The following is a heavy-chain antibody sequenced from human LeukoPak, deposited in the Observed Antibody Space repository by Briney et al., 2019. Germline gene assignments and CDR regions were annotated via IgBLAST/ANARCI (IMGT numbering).Heavy chain of an antibody. CDR1: GYTFTGYY. CDR2: INPNSGGT. CDR3: ARDSDYGDYEGGY. V-gene: IGHV1-2*02. J-gene: IGHJ4*02. D-gene: IGHD4-17*01. Sequence: ASVKVSCKASGYTFTGYYIHWVRQAPRQGLEWMGWINPNSGGTNYAQKFQGRVTMTRDTSISTAYMELSRLRSDDTAVYYCARDSDYGDYEGGYWGQGTLFTVSS.